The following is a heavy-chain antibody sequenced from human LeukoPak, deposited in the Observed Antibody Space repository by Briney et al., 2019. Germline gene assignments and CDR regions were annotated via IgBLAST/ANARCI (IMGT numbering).Heavy chain of an antibody. CDR3: ARQKWLRQGDNWFDP. CDR2: IYYSGST. V-gene: IGHV4-59*08. CDR1: GVSISSYY. D-gene: IGHD5-12*01. Sequence: SSETLSLTCTVSGVSISSYYWSWIRQPPGKGLEWIGYIYYSGSTNYNPSLKSRVTISVDTSKNQFSLKMSSVTAADTAVYYCARQKWLRQGDNWFDPWGQGTLVIVSS. J-gene: IGHJ5*02.